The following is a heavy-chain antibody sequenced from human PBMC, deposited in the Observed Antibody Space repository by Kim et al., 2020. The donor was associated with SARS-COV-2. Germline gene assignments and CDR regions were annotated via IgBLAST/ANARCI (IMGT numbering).Heavy chain of an antibody. Sequence: SETLSLTCAVYGESFNGYYWSWIRQPPGKGLEWIGEINHSGSTNYNPPLKSRVTISLDTSKNQFSLKLSSVTAADTAVYYCARAMECTGGICYHYWGQGT. CDR3: ARAMECTGGICYHY. CDR2: INHSGST. V-gene: IGHV4-34*01. J-gene: IGHJ4*02. CDR1: GESFNGYY. D-gene: IGHD2-8*02.